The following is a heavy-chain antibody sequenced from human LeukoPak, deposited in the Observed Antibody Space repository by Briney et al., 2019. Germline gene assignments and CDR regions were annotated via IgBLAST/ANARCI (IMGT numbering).Heavy chain of an antibody. J-gene: IGHJ3*02. V-gene: IGHV3-21*01. Sequence: GGSLRLSCAASGFTFSSYSMNWVRQAPGKGLEWVSSISSSSSFIYYADSVKGRFTISRDNAKNSLYLQMNSLRAEDTAVYYCARVGSSDAFDIWGQGTMVTVSS. D-gene: IGHD2-2*01. CDR1: GFTFSSYS. CDR2: ISSSSSFI. CDR3: ARVGSSDAFDI.